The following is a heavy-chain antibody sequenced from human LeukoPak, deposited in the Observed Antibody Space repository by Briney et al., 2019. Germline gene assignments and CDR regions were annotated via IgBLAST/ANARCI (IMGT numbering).Heavy chain of an antibody. V-gene: IGHV1-18*01. J-gene: IGHJ4*02. CDR3: ARSSGGYYYDSSGFLDY. CDR2: ISAYNGHT. CDR1: GYTFTSYG. Sequence: ASVKVSCKASGYTFTSYGISWVRQAPGQGLEWMGWISAYNGHTNYAQKLQGRVTMTTDTSTSTAYMELRSLRSDDTAVYYCARSSGGYYYDSSGFLDYWGQGTLVTVSS. D-gene: IGHD3-22*01.